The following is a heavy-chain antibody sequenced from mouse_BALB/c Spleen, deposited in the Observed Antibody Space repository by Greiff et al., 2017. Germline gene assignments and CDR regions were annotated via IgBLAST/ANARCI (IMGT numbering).Heavy chain of an antibody. CDR1: GFTFSSYA. V-gene: IGHV5-6-5*01. CDR2: ISRGGST. J-gene: IGHJ1*01. CDR3: AREGGSSYDWYFDV. D-gene: IGHD1-1*01. Sequence: EVMLVESGGGLVKPGGSLKLSCAASGFTFSSYAMSWVRQTPEKRLEWVASISRGGSTYYPDSVKGRFTISRDNARNILYLQMSSLRSEDTAMYYCAREGGSSYDWYFDVWGAGTTVTVSS.